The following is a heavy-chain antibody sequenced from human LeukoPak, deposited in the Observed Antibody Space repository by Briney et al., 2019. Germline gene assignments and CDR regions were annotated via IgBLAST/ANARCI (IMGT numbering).Heavy chain of an antibody. CDR1: GGSISSYY. CDR2: IYYSGST. D-gene: IGHD2-15*01. CDR3: ARGRGPWYRTWDPFDY. Sequence: PSETLSLTCTVSGGSISSYYWSWLRQPPGKGLEWIGYIYYSGSTNYNASLTNRVTISVDTSKNQFSLKLSSVTAADTAVYYCARGRGPWYRTWDPFDYWGQGTLVTVSS. V-gene: IGHV4-59*12. J-gene: IGHJ4*02.